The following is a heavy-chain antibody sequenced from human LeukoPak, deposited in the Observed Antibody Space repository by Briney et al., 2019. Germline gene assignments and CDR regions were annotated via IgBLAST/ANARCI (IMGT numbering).Heavy chain of an antibody. CDR2: MNPNSGNT. CDR3: ARGRGSSGPHKTDY. D-gene: IGHD6-19*01. J-gene: IGHJ4*02. V-gene: IGHV1-8*01. CDR1: GYTFTSHD. Sequence: ASVTVSCKASGYTFTSHDINWVRQAPGQGLEWMGWMNPNSGNTGYAQKFQGRVTITTNTSISTAYMELSSLRSEDTAVYYCARGRGSSGPHKTDYWGQGTLVTVSS.